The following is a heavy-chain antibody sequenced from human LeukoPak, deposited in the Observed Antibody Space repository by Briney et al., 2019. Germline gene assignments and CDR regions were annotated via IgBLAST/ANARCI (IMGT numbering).Heavy chain of an antibody. CDR2: ISYDGSNK. CDR3: ARGRNWNYFSSSDDAFDI. Sequence: GGSLRLSCAASGFTFSSYAMHWVRQAPGKGLEWVAVISYDGSNKYYADSVKGRFTTSRDNSKNTLYLQMNSLRAEDTAVYYCARGRNWNYFSSSDDAFDIWGQGTMVTVSS. J-gene: IGHJ3*02. CDR1: GFTFSSYA. V-gene: IGHV3-30*04. D-gene: IGHD1-7*01.